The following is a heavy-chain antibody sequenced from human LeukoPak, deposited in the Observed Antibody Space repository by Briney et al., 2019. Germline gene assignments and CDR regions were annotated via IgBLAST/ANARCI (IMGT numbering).Heavy chain of an antibody. CDR2: IDPSDSYT. CDR1: GYSFITYW. V-gene: IGHV5-10-1*04. Sequence: GESLKISCKGSGYSFITYWISWVRQMPGKGLEWTGRIDPSDSYTNYSPSFQGQVTISADKSISTAYLQWNSLKASDTAMYYCARHTHARIAATSNYFDYWGQGTLVTVSS. D-gene: IGHD6-13*01. CDR3: ARHTHARIAATSNYFDY. J-gene: IGHJ4*02.